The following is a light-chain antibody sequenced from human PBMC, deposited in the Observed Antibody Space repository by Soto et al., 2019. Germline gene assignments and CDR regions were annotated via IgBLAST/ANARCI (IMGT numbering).Light chain of an antibody. V-gene: IGKV3-11*01. CDR3: QQRSNWPRAT. CDR2: DAS. J-gene: IGKJ5*01. Sequence: IVLTQSPATLSLSPGERATLPCRASQSVSRYLAWYQHKPGQAPRLLIYDASTRATGIPARFSGSGSGTEFTLTISSLQSEDFAVYYCQQRSNWPRATFGQGTRLEIK. CDR1: QSVSRY.